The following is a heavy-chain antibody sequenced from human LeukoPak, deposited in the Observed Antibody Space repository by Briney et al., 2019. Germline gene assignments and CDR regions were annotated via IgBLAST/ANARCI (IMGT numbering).Heavy chain of an antibody. CDR3: ANRPRPPTPFDY. CDR1: GFSFSGSA. Sequence: GGSLRLSCAASGFSFSGSAIYWVRQPPGKGLEWVGRIRSRGNSYATAYAVSVKDRFTISRDDSKNTAFLEMKSLKIEDTAVYYCANRPRPPTPFDYWGQGTLVTVSS. D-gene: IGHD6-6*01. V-gene: IGHV3-73*01. CDR2: IRSRGNSYAT. J-gene: IGHJ4*02.